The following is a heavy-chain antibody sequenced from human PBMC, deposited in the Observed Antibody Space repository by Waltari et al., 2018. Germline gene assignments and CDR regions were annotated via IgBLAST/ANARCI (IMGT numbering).Heavy chain of an antibody. J-gene: IGHJ4*02. Sequence: EVQLSESGGDLVQPGGSLRLSCAASGLTFSSYAMTWVRQPPGKGLEWVSTVTGSGDNTYYADSVMGRFTISRDNSKNTLWLQMNSLRADDTAVYHCATGRDSSTWTKFDYWGQGTLVTVSS. V-gene: IGHV3-23*01. CDR1: GLTFSSYA. CDR3: ATGRDSSTWTKFDY. CDR2: VTGSGDNT. D-gene: IGHD6-13*01.